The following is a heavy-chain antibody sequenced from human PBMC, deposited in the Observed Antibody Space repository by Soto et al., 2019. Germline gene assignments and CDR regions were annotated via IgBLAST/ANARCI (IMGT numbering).Heavy chain of an antibody. CDR1: GFTFSSYS. D-gene: IGHD6-6*01. V-gene: IGHV3-48*02. J-gene: IGHJ4*02. Sequence: EVQLVESGGGLVQPGGSLRLSCAASGFTFSSYSMNWVRQAPGKGLEWVSYISGSSSSIYYADSVKGRFTISRDNAKNSLYLQMNSLRDEDTAVYYCERWDWTGSIAALAGYFDYWGQGTLVTVSS. CDR2: ISGSSSSI. CDR3: ERWDWTGSIAALAGYFDY.